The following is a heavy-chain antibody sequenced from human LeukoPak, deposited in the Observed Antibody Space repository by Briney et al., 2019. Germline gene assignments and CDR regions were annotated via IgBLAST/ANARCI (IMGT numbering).Heavy chain of an antibody. CDR2: IDHSGST. D-gene: IGHD6-6*01. Sequence: SETLSLTCAVYGAPFSGYYWNWIRQPPGKGLEWIGEIDHSGSTNYNPSLKSRVTISVDTSKNQFSLKLSSVTAADTAVYYCASYLPTLYSSSSRTSDYWGQGTLVTVSS. CDR3: ASYLPTLYSSSSRTSDY. CDR1: GAPFSGYY. J-gene: IGHJ4*02. V-gene: IGHV4-34*01.